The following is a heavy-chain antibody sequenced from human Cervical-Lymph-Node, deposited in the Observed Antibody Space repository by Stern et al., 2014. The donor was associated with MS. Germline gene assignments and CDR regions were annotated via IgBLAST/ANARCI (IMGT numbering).Heavy chain of an antibody. CDR1: GYTFTNNW. Sequence: EVQLEESGAEVKKPGESLKISCKGSGYTFTNNWIAWVRQMPGKGLEWMGIIYPDDSDIRYSPSLQGQVTISADKSISTAYLQWSSLKAADSAVYYCARPPPRRKWDDTNYGMDVWGQGTTVTVSS. D-gene: IGHD1-1*01. CDR2: IYPDDSDI. CDR3: ARPPPRRKWDDTNYGMDV. V-gene: IGHV5-51*03. J-gene: IGHJ6*02.